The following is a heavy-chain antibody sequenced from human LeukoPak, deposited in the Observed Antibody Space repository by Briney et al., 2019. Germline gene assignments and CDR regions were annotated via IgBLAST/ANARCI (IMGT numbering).Heavy chain of an antibody. CDR2: ISGSGGST. D-gene: IGHD5-12*01. V-gene: IGHV3-23*01. J-gene: IGHJ4*02. Sequence: GGSLRLSCAASGFTFSSYAMSWVRQAPGKGLEWVSAISGSGGSTYYADSVKGRFTISRDNSKITLYLQMNSLRAEDTAVYYCAKQYSGYDSPDYWGQGTLVTVSS. CDR1: GFTFSSYA. CDR3: AKQYSGYDSPDY.